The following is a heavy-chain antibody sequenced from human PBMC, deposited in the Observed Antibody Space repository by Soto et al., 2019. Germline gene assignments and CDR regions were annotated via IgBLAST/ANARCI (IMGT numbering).Heavy chain of an antibody. D-gene: IGHD2-2*01. Sequence: GGSLRLSYAPPGFTFSSYAMCWVRQAPGKGLEWVSAISGSGGSTYYADSVKGRFTISRDNSKNTLYLQMNSLRAEDTAVYYCAKGYCSSTSCYPQVPYYYYYYYMDVWGKGTTVTVSS. CDR1: GFTFSSYA. CDR3: AKGYCSSTSCYPQVPYYYYYYYMDV. V-gene: IGHV3-23*01. J-gene: IGHJ6*03. CDR2: ISGSGGST.